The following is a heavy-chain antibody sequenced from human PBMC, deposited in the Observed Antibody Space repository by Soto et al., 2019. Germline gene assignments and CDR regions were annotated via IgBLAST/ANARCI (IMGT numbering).Heavy chain of an antibody. CDR3: ARNESSNIYGMDV. D-gene: IGHD6-6*01. CDR1: GFTFSSYS. J-gene: IGHJ6*02. Sequence: EVQLVESGGGLVKPGGSLRLSCAASGFTFSSYSMNWVRQAPGKGLEWVSSISSSSFSINYADSVKGRFSISRDNAQNSLHLQMNNLRAEDPAVYYCARNESSNIYGMDVWGQWTTVTVSS. V-gene: IGHV3-21*02. CDR2: ISSSSFSI.